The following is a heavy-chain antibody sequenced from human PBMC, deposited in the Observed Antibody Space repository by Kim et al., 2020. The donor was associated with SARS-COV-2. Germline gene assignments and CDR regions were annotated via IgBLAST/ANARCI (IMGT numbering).Heavy chain of an antibody. D-gene: IGHD1-26*01. CDR3: AREGIVGATTGLDY. CDR2: IWYDGSNK. CDR1: GFTFSSYG. Sequence: GGSLRLSCAASGFTFSSYGMHWVRQAPGKGLEWVAVIWYDGSNKYYADPVKGRFTISRDNSKSTLYLQMNSLRAEDTAVYYCAREGIVGATTGLDYWGQGTLVTVSS. J-gene: IGHJ4*02. V-gene: IGHV3-33*01.